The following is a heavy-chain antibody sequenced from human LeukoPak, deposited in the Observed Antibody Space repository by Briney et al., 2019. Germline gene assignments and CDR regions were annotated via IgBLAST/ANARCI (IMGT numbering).Heavy chain of an antibody. Sequence: ASVKVSCKASGYTFTSYTMNWVRQAPGQGLEWMGWINTNTGNPTYAQGFTGRFVFSLDTSVSTAYLQICSLKAEDTAVYYCARVYGDYEEFWFDPWGQGTLVTASS. V-gene: IGHV7-4-1*01. CDR3: ARVYGDYEEFWFDP. CDR1: GYTFTSYT. J-gene: IGHJ5*02. D-gene: IGHD4-17*01. CDR2: INTNTGNP.